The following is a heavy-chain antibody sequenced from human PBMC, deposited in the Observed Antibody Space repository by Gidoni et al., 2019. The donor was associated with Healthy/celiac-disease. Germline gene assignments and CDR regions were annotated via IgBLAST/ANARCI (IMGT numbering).Heavy chain of an antibody. D-gene: IGHD3-22*01. V-gene: IGHV3-15*01. CDR2: IKSKTDGGTT. CDR1: GFPFSNAW. J-gene: IGHJ4*02. Sequence: EVQLVESGGGLVKPGGSLRLSCAASGFPFSNAWMSWVRQAPGKGLEWVGRIKSKTDGGTTDYAAPVKGRFTISRDDSKNTLYLQMNSLKTEDTAVYYCTTDPNDSSGYYYAIWGQGTLVTVSS. CDR3: TTDPNDSSGYYYAI.